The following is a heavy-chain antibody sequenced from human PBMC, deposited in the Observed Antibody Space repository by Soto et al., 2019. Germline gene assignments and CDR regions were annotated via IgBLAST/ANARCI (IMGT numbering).Heavy chain of an antibody. V-gene: IGHV3-33*01. CDR3: ATEFPDYGDYASAEYFQH. D-gene: IGHD4-17*01. CDR1: GFTFSSYG. CDR2: IWYDGSNK. J-gene: IGHJ1*01. Sequence: QVQLVESGGGVVQPGRSLRLSCAASGFTFSSYGMHWVRQAPGKGLEWVAVIWYDGSNKHYADSVKGRFTISRDNSKNTLYLQMNSLRAEDTAVYYCATEFPDYGDYASAEYFQHWGQGTLVTVSS.